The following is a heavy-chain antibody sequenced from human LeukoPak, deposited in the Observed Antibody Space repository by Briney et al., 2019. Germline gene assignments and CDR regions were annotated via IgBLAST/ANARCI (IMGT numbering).Heavy chain of an antibody. D-gene: IGHD3-3*01. CDR3: ARDSRPSDFWSGYYTSFDY. Sequence: GGSLRLSCAASGFIFSSYAMHWVRQAPGKGLEYVSGISSNGGSEDYANSVKGRFTISRDNSKNTLYLQMGSLRPEDVAVYYYARDSRPSDFWSGYYTSFDYWGQGILVTVSS. CDR1: GFIFSSYA. J-gene: IGHJ4*02. CDR2: ISSNGGSE. V-gene: IGHV3-64*01.